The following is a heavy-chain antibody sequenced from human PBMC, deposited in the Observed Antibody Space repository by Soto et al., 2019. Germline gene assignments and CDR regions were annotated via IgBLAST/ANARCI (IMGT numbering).Heavy chain of an antibody. J-gene: IGHJ6*02. CDR1: GGSFSGYY. CDR2: INHSGST. D-gene: IGHD5-18*01. CDR3: ARARGYSYGYHYYYYGMAV. V-gene: IGHV4-34*01. Sequence: QVQLQQWGAGLLKPSETLSLTCAVYGGSFSGYYWSWIRQPPGKGLEWIGEINHSGSTNYNPSLKSRVTIAVDTSKNQFSLKLSSVTAADTAVYYCARARGYSYGYHYYYYGMAVWGQGTTVTVSS.